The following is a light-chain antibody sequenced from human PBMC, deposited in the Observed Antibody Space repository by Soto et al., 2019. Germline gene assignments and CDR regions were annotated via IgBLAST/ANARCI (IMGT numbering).Light chain of an antibody. V-gene: IGLV1-47*02. J-gene: IGLJ2*01. CDR2: SNN. CDR1: SSNIGSNY. CDR3: AAWDDRLNVRI. Sequence: QSVLTQPPSASGTPGQRVNISCSGSSSNIGSNYVYWYRQLPGTAPKLLIQSNNQRPSGVPARFSGSKSGTSASLAISGLQSEDEADYYCAAWDDRLNVRIFGGGTKLTVL.